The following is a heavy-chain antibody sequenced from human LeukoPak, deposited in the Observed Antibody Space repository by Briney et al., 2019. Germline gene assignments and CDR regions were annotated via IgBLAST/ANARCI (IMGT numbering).Heavy chain of an antibody. V-gene: IGHV1-2*02. Sequence: EASVKVSCKASGYTFTGYYMHWVRQAPGQGLEWMGWINPNSGGTNYAQKFQGRVTMTRDTSISTAYMELSRLRSDDTAVYYCASEPAAMAEVDYYYGMDVWGQGTTVTVSS. CDR3: ASEPAAMAEVDYYYGMDV. CDR2: INPNSGGT. CDR1: GYTFTGYY. D-gene: IGHD2-2*01. J-gene: IGHJ6*02.